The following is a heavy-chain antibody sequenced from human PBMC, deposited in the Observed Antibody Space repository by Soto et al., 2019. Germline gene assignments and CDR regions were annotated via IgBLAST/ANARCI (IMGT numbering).Heavy chain of an antibody. D-gene: IGHD6-6*01. CDR3: ARRIAARREVVDYYYYYYMDV. V-gene: IGHV4-59*08. J-gene: IGHJ6*03. Sequence: SETLSLTCTVSGGSISSYYWSWIRQPPGKGLEWIGYIYYSGSTNYNPSLKSRVTISVDTSKNQFSLKLSSVTAADTAVYYCARRIAARREVVDYYYYYYMDVWGKGTTVTVSS. CDR2: IYYSGST. CDR1: GGSISSYY.